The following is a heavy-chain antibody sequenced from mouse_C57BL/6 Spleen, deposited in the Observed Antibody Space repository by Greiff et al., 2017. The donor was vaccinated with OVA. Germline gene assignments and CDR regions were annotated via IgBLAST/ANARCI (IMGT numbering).Heavy chain of an antibody. V-gene: IGHV2-2*01. D-gene: IGHD2-2*01. CDR2: IWSGGST. CDR3: AKAALYGYDVDY. Sequence: VQVVESGPGLVQPSQSLSITCTVSGFSLTSYGVHWVRQSPGKGLEWLGVIWSGGSTDYNAAFISRLSISKDNSKSQVFFKMNSLQADDTAIYYCAKAALYGYDVDYWGQGTTLTVSS. J-gene: IGHJ2*01. CDR1: GFSLTSYG.